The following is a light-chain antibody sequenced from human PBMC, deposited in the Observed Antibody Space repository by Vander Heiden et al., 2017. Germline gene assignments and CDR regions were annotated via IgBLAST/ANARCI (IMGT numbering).Light chain of an antibody. J-gene: IGLJ3*02. CDR2: EVS. V-gene: IGLV2-23*02. CDR3: CSYAGSGTLV. Sequence: QSALTQPASVSGSPGQSITISCTGTSSDVGTYNLVSWYQQHPGKAPTLMIYEVSKRPSGVSNRFSGSKSGNTASLTISGLQADDEADYYCCSYAGSGTLVFGGGTKLTVL. CDR1: SSDVGTYNL.